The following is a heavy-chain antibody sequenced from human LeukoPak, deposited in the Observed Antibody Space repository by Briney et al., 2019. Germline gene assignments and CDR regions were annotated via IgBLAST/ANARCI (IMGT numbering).Heavy chain of an antibody. D-gene: IGHD4-11*01. CDR1: GFTVSSNY. J-gene: IGHJ3*02. CDR3: AKGRFYSNSLDAFDI. CDR2: IYSGGST. Sequence: GGSLRLSCAASGFTVSSNYMSWVRQAPGKGLEWVSVIYSGGSTYYADSVKGRFTISRDNSKNTLYLQMNSLRAEDTAVYYCAKGRFYSNSLDAFDIWGQGTMVTVSS. V-gene: IGHV3-53*01.